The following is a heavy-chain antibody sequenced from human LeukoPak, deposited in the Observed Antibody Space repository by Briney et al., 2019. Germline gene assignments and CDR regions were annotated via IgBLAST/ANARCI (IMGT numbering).Heavy chain of an antibody. V-gene: IGHV1-8*01. CDR3: ARGRYDYVWGSYYNWFDP. CDR2: MNPNSGNT. CDR1: GYTFTSYD. D-gene: IGHD3-16*01. J-gene: IGHJ5*02. Sequence: GASVKVSCKASGYTFTSYDINWVRQATGQGLEWMGWMNPNSGNTGYAQKFQGRVTMTRNTSISTAYMELSSLRPEDTAVYYCARGRYDYVWGSYYNWFDPWGQGTLVTVSS.